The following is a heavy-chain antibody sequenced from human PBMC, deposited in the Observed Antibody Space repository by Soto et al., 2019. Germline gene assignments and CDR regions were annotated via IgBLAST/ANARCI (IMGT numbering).Heavy chain of an antibody. CDR3: ATTEGYYDFWSGYYRDYYYGMDV. CDR1: GGTFSSYA. CDR2: IIPIFGTA. D-gene: IGHD3-3*01. J-gene: IGHJ6*02. Sequence: QVQLVQSGAEVKKPGSSVKVSCKASGGTFSSYAISWVRQAPGQGLEWMGGIIPIFGTANYAEKFQGSVTISADESTSTAYMELSSLRSEDTAVYYCATTEGYYDFWSGYYRDYYYGMDVWGQGTTVTVSS. V-gene: IGHV1-69*01.